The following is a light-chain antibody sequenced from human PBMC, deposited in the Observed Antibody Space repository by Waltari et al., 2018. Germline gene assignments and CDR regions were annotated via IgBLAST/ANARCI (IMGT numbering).Light chain of an antibody. V-gene: IGKV4-1*01. CDR2: WAS. J-gene: IGKJ1*01. Sequence: IVMTQSPDSMAVSLGARATINCTSSPSVLYSSNNKNYLAWYQQKPGQPPKLLIYWASTRESGVPDRFSGSGSGTDFTLTISSLQAEDVAVYYCQQYLSTPPTFGQGTKVEIK. CDR3: QQYLSTPPT. CDR1: PSVLYSSNNKNY.